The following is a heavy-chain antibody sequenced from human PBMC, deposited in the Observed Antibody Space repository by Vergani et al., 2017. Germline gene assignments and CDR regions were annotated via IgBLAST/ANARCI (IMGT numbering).Heavy chain of an antibody. CDR1: GNSISSDYY. J-gene: IGHJ3*02. CDR2: INHRGGT. CDR3: ARDPMVRAVRGAFDI. Sequence: QVQLQESGPGLVKPSETLSLTCSVSGNSISSDYYWGWIRQPPGKGLEWFGTINHRGGTYYNPSLKSRITISVDTSKNQFSLKLTSVTAADTAVYYCARDPMVRAVRGAFDIWGHGTMVTVSS. V-gene: IGHV4-38-2*02. D-gene: IGHD3-10*01.